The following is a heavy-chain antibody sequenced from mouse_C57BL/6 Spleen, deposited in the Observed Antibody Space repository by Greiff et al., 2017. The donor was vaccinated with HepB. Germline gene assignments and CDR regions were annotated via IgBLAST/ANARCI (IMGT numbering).Heavy chain of an antibody. CDR1: GYTFTSYD. D-gene: IGHD2-1*01. V-gene: IGHV1-85*01. J-gene: IGHJ4*01. CDR3: AREKGGYGNYEAMDY. CDR2: IYPRDGST. Sequence: QVQLKESGPELVKPGASVKLSCKASGYTFTSYDINWVKQRPGQGLEWIGWIYPRDGSTKYNEKFKGKATLTVDTSSSTAYMELHSLTSEDSAVYFCAREKGGYGNYEAMDYWGQGTSVTVSS.